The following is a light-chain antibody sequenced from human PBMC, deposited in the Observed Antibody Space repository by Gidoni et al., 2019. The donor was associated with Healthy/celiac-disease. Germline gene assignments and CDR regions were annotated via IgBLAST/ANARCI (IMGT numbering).Light chain of an antibody. V-gene: IGKV3-11*01. CDR3: QQRSNWPPYX. J-gene: IGKJ2*01. CDR1: QSVSSY. Sequence: EIVLTQSPATLSLSPGERATHPCRASQSVSSYLAWYQQKPGQAPRLLSYDASNRATGIPARFSGSGSGTDFTLTISSLEPEDFAVYYCQQRSNWPPYXFXQGTKLEIK. CDR2: DAS.